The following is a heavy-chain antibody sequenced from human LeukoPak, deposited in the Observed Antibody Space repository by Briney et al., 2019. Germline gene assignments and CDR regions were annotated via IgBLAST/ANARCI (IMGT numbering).Heavy chain of an antibody. CDR1: GGSFSSYY. CDR3: AREGPKRSRGTMVRGVIIDY. Sequence: PSETLSLTCAVYGGSFSSYYWSWIRQPPGKGLEWIGEISHSGSTNYNPSLKSRVTLSVDMSKNQFSLKLSSVTAADTAVYYCAREGPKRSRGTMVRGVIIDYWGQGTLVTVSS. V-gene: IGHV4-34*01. D-gene: IGHD3-10*01. J-gene: IGHJ4*02. CDR2: ISHSGST.